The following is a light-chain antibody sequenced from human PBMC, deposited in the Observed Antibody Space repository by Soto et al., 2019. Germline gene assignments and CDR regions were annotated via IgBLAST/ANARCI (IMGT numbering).Light chain of an antibody. Sequence: EIVLTQSPGTLSLSPGERATLSCRASQSVGGNYLAWYQQKPGQAPRLLVYAASTRATGIPDRFSGSGSGTDFSLTISRLEPEDFAVYYCQRYNNWPLTFGGGTKVESK. CDR3: QRYNNWPLT. CDR1: QSVGGNY. J-gene: IGKJ4*01. V-gene: IGKV3-20*01. CDR2: AAS.